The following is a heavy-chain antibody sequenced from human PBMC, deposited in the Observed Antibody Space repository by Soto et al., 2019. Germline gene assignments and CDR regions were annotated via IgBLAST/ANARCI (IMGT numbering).Heavy chain of an antibody. CDR3: ARDQAAKNNNWFDP. CDR2: IWYDGSNK. CDR1: GFTFSSYG. Sequence: GGSLRLSCAASGFTFSSYGMHWVRQAPGKGLEWVAVIWYDGSNKYYADSMKGRFTISRDNSKNTLYLQMNSLRAEDTAVYYCARDQAAKNNNWFDPWGQGTLVTVSS. V-gene: IGHV3-33*01. J-gene: IGHJ5*02.